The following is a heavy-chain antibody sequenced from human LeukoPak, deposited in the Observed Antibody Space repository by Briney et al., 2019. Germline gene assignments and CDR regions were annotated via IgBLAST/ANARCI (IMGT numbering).Heavy chain of an antibody. CDR1: GYSFTSYW. Sequence: GESLQISCQGSGYSFTSYWIGWVRPMPGKGLGWMGIINPGDSDTRYSPSFQGQVTISADKSISTAYLQWSSLKASDTAMYYCAKDAEGYSGYLLDYWGQGTLVTVSS. V-gene: IGHV5-51*01. CDR3: AKDAEGYSGYLLDY. D-gene: IGHD5-12*01. CDR2: INPGDSDT. J-gene: IGHJ4*02.